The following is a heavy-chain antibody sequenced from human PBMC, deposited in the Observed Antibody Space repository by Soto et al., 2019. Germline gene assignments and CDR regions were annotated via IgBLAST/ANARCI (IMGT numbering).Heavy chain of an antibody. D-gene: IGHD3-3*01. J-gene: IGHJ6*03. V-gene: IGHV3-33*01. CDR2: IWYDGSNK. Sequence: GGSLRLSCAASGFTFSSYGMHWVRQAPGKGLEWVAVIWYDGSNKYYADSVKGRFTISRDNSKNTLYLQMNSLRAEDTAVYYCARVETITIFGVVSYYMDVWGKGTTVTVSS. CDR1: GFTFSSYG. CDR3: ARVETITIFGVVSYYMDV.